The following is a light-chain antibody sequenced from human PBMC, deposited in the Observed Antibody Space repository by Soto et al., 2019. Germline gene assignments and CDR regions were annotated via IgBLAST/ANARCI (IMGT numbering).Light chain of an antibody. J-gene: IGLJ1*01. CDR1: SSDVGGYNY. CDR3: SSYTSSSTF. CDR2: EVS. Sequence: QPALTQPAPVSGSPGQSITIPCTGTSSDVGGYNYVSWYQQHPGKAPKLMIYEVSNRPSGVSYRFSGSKSGNTASLTISGLQAEDEADYFCSSYTSSSTFFGTGTKVTVL. V-gene: IGLV2-14*01.